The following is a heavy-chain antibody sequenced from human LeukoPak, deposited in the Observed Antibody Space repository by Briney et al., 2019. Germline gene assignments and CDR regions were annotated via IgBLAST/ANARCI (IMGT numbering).Heavy chain of an antibody. Sequence: GASVKVSCKASGYTFTGYYMHWVRQAPGQGLEWMGWINPNSGGTNFARKFQGRVTMTRDTSISTAYMGLSRLRSDDTAVYYCARKDYYDSSGYDYWGQGTLVTVSS. CDR2: INPNSGGT. CDR1: GYTFTGYY. CDR3: ARKDYYDSSGYDY. D-gene: IGHD3-22*01. V-gene: IGHV1-2*02. J-gene: IGHJ4*02.